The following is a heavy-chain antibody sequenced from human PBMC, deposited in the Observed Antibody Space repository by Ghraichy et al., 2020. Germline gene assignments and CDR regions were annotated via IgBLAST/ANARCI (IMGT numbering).Heavy chain of an antibody. Sequence: GESLNISCKGSGYSFTNSWIGWVRQMPGKGLEWMGTIYPGDSDTTYSPSFQGQITISADKSISTAYLQWSSVKASDTAMYYCARLGALVGTTTGPDFWGQGTLVTVSS. CDR1: GYSFTNSW. CDR3: ARLGALVGTTTGPDF. D-gene: IGHD1-26*01. CDR2: IYPGDSDT. V-gene: IGHV5-51*01. J-gene: IGHJ4*02.